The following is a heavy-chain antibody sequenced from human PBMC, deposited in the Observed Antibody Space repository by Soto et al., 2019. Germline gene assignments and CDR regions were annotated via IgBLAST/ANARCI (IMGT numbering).Heavy chain of an antibody. J-gene: IGHJ4*01. CDR3: STRASGTKGYYSFDR. V-gene: IGHV4-34*01. D-gene: IGHD3-3*01. CDR1: GRSFTAHS. Sequence: PSYPFTPPFTVLGRSFTAHSWTGFGQSPGKGLEWIGDINHSGRVNYSPSLKSRVTISLSTSKNQFSLTLSAVTAADTAMYYCSTRASGTKGYYSFDRWGQGTPVTV. CDR2: INHSGRV.